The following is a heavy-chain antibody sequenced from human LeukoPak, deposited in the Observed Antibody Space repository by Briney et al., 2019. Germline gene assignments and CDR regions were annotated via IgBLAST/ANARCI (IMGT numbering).Heavy chain of an antibody. V-gene: IGHV1-69*04. J-gene: IGHJ3*02. D-gene: IGHD5-24*01. CDR3: ARGIGLEMATINAAFDI. CDR2: IIPILGIA. CDR1: GGTFSSYA. Sequence: SVKVSCKASGGTFSSYAISWVRQAPGQGLEWMGRIIPILGIANYAQKFQGGVTITADKSTSTAYMELSSLRSEDTAVYYCARGIGLEMATINAAFDIWGQGTMVTVSS.